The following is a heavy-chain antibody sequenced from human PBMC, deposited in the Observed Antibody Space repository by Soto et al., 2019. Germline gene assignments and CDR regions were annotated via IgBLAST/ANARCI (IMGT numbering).Heavy chain of an antibody. CDR1: GLNFVDYA. CDR2: ISWNGNTI. V-gene: IGHV3-9*01. D-gene: IGHD5-12*01. CDR3: AKTAEWMATTYFNC. Sequence: GGSLRLSCEASGLNFVDYAMHWVRQAPGKDLQWVSGISWNGNTIAYADSVKGRFIISRDTAKNSLFLQMNSLRPDDTAIYFCAKTAEWMATTYFNCLCRGTLGAVSS. J-gene: IGHJ4*02.